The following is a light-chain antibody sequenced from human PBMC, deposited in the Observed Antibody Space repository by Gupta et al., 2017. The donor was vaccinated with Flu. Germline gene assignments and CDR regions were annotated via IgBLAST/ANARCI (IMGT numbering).Light chain of an antibody. CDR1: SGYSNYK. CDR3: GADHGSGSNFVSV. J-gene: IGLJ3*02. Sequence: QPVLTQPPSASDSLGASVTLTCTLSSGYSNYKVDWYQQRQGKGPRFVMRVGTGGIVGSKGDGIPDRFSVLGSGLNRYLTIKNIQEEDESDYHCGADHGSGSNFVSVFGGGTKLTVL. CDR2: VGTGGIVG. V-gene: IGLV9-49*01.